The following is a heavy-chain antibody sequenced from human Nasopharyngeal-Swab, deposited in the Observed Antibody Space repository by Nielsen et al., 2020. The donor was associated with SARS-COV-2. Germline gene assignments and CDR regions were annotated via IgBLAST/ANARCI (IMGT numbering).Heavy chain of an antibody. CDR2: IYYSGST. J-gene: IGHJ4*02. CDR3: ARRDGSWSGYYTDY. Sequence: SETLSLTCTVSGGSISSSSYYWGWIRQPPGKGLEWIGSIYYSGSTYYNPSLKSRVTISVDTSKNQFSLKLSSVTVADTAVYYCARRDGSWSGYYTDYWGQGTLVTVSS. CDR1: GGSISSSSYY. V-gene: IGHV4-39*01. D-gene: IGHD3-3*01.